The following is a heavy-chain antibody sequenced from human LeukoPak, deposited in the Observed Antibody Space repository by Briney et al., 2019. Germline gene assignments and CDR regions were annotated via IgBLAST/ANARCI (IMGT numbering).Heavy chain of an antibody. J-gene: IGHJ3*02. CDR1: GFTFSSYA. D-gene: IGHD3-16*02. CDR2: ISGSGGST. CDR3: AKDRLITVGGVIVRSAFDI. Sequence: GGSLRLSCAASGFTFSSYAMSWVRQAPGKGLEWVSAISGSGGSTYYADSVKGRFTISRDNSKNTLYLQMNSLRAEDTAVYYCAKDRLITVGGVIVRSAFDIWGQGTMVTVSS. V-gene: IGHV3-23*01.